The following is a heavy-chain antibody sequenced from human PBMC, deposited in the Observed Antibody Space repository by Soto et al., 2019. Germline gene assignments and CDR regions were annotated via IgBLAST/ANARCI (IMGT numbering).Heavy chain of an antibody. J-gene: IGHJ6*02. CDR1: GGSISSSSYY. V-gene: IGHV4-39*01. CDR3: ARHEYSSSWYFYYGMDV. CDR2: IYYSGRT. D-gene: IGHD6-13*01. Sequence: SETLSLTCTVSGGSISSSSYYWGWIRQPPGKGLEWIGSIYYSGRTYYTPSLKSRVTISVDTSKNQFSLKLSSVTAADTAVYYCARHEYSSSWYFYYGMDVWGQGTTVTVS.